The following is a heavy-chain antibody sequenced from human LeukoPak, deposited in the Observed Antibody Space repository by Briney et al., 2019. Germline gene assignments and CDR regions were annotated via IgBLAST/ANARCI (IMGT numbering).Heavy chain of an antibody. J-gene: IGHJ4*02. V-gene: IGHV3-30*18. CDR1: GFTFSSYG. CDR2: ISYDGSNK. Sequence: GGSLRLSCAASGFTFSSYGMHWVRQAPGKGLEWVAVISYDGSNKYYADSVKGRFTISRDNSKNTLYLQMNSLRAEDTAVYYCAKGVPTVFDYWGQGTLVTVSS. CDR3: AKGVPTVFDY. D-gene: IGHD4-17*01.